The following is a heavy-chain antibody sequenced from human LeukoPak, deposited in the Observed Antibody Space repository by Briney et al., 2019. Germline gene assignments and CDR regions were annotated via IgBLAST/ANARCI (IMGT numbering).Heavy chain of an antibody. CDR3: ARGTMFPYYFDY. CDR2: IYIGGKI. V-gene: IGHV3-66*01. J-gene: IGHJ4*02. Sequence: GGSLRLSCAASGFTVSDNHMMWVRQAPGKGLEWLSIIYIGGKIYYEDSVEGRFTISRDNSKNTVYLQMNSLRAEDTALYYCARGTMFPYYFDYWGQGTLVTVSS. CDR1: GFTVSDNH. D-gene: IGHD3-10*02.